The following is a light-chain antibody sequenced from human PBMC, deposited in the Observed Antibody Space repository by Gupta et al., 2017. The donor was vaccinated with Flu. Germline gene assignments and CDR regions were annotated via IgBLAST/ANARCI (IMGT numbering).Light chain of an antibody. CDR1: RPHIESNT. CDR2: SNN. CDR3: AAWDDGRNGWV. Sequence: QAVLTQPPSAPGAPGQTVTISCSGSRPHIESNTVNWYHQLPGTAPKLLLYSNNQRPSGVPDRFSGAKSGASASLAIRGRQYEDEADDYCAAWDDGRNGWVFGGGTKLTVL. V-gene: IGLV1-44*01. J-gene: IGLJ2*01.